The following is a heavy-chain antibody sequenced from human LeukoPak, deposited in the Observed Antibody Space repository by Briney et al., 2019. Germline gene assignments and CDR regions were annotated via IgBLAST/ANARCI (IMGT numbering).Heavy chain of an antibody. CDR1: GFTFSNYA. CDR2: ISGSGGSK. CDR3: TKGPDTSMIRPDY. V-gene: IGHV3-23*01. Sequence: GGSLRLSCAASGFTFSNYAMSWVRQTPGKVLEWVSAISGSGGSKYYADSVKGRFIVSRDNSKNTLYLQMNSLRADDTAVYYCTKGPDTSMIRPDYWGQGTLVTVSS. J-gene: IGHJ4*02. D-gene: IGHD5-18*01.